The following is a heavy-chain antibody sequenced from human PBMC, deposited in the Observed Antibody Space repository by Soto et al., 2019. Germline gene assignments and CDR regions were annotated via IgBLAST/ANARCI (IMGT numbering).Heavy chain of an antibody. Sequence: TSETLSLTCTVSGDSITSNSYFWAWIRQPPGKGLEWIGGIYYSGNTNYNPSLKSRVTISVDTSKNQFSLKLSSVTAADTAVYYCARDRVNPSPVRRIGYCISTSCYYYYGMDVWGQGTTVTVSS. CDR3: ARDRVNPSPVRRIGYCISTSCYYYYGMDV. V-gene: IGHV4-39*07. CDR1: GDSITSNSYF. J-gene: IGHJ6*02. D-gene: IGHD2-2*01. CDR2: IYYSGNT.